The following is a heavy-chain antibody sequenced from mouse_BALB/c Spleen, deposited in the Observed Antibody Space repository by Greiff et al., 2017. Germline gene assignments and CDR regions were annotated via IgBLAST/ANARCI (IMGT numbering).Heavy chain of an antibody. CDR2: IYPGSGNT. V-gene: IGHV1-84*02. CDR1: GYTFTDYY. J-gene: IGHJ4*01. CDR3: ARGGLDYGSSTDYAMDY. Sequence: QVQLQQSGPELVKPGASVKISCKASGYTFTDYYINWVKQKPGQGLEWIGWIYPGSGNTKYNEKFKGKATLTVDTSSSTAYMQLSSLTSEDTAVYFCARGGLDYGSSTDYAMDYWGQGTSVTVSS. D-gene: IGHD1-1*01.